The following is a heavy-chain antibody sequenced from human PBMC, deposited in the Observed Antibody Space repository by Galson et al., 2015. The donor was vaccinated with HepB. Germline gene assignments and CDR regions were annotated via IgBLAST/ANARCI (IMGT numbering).Heavy chain of an antibody. CDR3: AETGDITVPPGTLSWGPKTYLVPHYMGV. V-gene: IGHV3-23*01. J-gene: IGHJ6*03. CDR1: GFRFSNYA. D-gene: IGHD3-10*01. Sequence: SLRLSCAASGFRFSNYAMSWVRQAPGKGLEWVSVVSGSGGRTYYADSVQGRFTISRDNSKNTLYLYMSSLRAEDTAVYYCAETGDITVPPGTLSWGPKTYLVPHYMGVRGKGTTVIVSS. CDR2: VSGSGGRT.